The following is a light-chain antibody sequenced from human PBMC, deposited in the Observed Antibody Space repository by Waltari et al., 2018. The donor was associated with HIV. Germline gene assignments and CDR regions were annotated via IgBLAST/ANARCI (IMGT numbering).Light chain of an antibody. Sequence: QSVLTQPPSASGPPWQRVSISCSGSSSNIGSHIVNWYQQLPGTAPKLPIYIKYQRPSGVPDRFSGSKSGTSASLAISGLQSEDEADYYCAAWDDSLNAWVFGGGTKLTVL. CDR3: AAWDDSLNAWV. CDR1: SSNIGSHI. J-gene: IGLJ3*02. CDR2: IKY. V-gene: IGLV1-44*01.